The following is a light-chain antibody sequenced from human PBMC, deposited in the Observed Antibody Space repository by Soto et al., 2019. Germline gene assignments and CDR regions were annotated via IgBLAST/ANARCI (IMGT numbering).Light chain of an antibody. Sequence: QSALTQPASVSGSPGQSITISCTGTSSDVGGYTYVSWYQQHPGKAPKLMIYDVSNRPSGVSNRFSGSKSGNTASLTISGLQAEDEADYYCSSYTRSTTVVFGGGTQLTVL. V-gene: IGLV2-14*01. CDR3: SSYTRSTTVV. CDR2: DVS. J-gene: IGLJ2*01. CDR1: SSDVGGYTY.